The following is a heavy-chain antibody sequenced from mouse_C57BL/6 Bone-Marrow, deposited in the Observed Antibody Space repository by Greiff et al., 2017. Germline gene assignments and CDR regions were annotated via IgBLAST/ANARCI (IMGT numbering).Heavy chain of an antibody. J-gene: IGHJ3*01. V-gene: IGHV10-1*01. CDR2: ISSKSNNYTT. CDR3: VRGAY. Sequence: EVKLVESGGGLVQPRGSLKLSCAASGFSFNTYAMNWVRQAPGKGLEWVARISSKSNNYTTCYAVSVKDRFTISRDDSESRLYLQMNNLKTEDTAMDYCVRGAYWGQGTLVTVSA. CDR1: GFSFNTYA.